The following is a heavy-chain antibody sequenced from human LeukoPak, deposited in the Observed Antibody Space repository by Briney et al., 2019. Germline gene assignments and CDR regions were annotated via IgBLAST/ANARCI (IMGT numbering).Heavy chain of an antibody. CDR1: GFTFSSFA. CDR2: IVGSDDST. CDR3: ASNVVPAANDY. J-gene: IGHJ4*02. V-gene: IGHV3-23*01. Sequence: GGSLRLSCAASGFTFSSFAISWVRQAPGKGLEWVSAIVGSDDSTYYADSVKDRFTISRDNSKNTLYLQMNSLRDEDTAIYYCASNVVPAANDYWGQGTLVTVSS. D-gene: IGHD2-2*01.